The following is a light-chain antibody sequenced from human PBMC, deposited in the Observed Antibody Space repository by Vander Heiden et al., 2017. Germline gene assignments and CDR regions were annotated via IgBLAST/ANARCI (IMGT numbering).Light chain of an antibody. CDR2: STN. CDR3: MLYMGGGIWV. Sequence: QTVVTQEPSFSVSPGWTVTLTCGVSSVSVFTNFCPSWYQQTRGQAPRTLIYSTNTRASGVPDRFSGSILGNKAALTISGAQADDESDYYCMLYMGGGIWVFGGGTKLTVL. V-gene: IGLV8-61*01. J-gene: IGLJ3*02. CDR1: SVSVFTNFC.